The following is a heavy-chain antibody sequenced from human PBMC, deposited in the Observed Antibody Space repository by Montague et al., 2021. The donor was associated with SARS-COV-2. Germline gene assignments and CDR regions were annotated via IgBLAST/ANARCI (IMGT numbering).Heavy chain of an antibody. CDR3: ARHRNYCAHSLDNWFHP. CDR1: GDSTSCPNCY. J-gene: IGHJ5*02. CDR2: IYNSGTT. V-gene: IGHV4-39*01. Sequence: SETLSLTCTVSGDSTSCPNCYWGWIRQPPGKGLDWIGTIYNSGTTYYNPSLKSRLTISIDTSKNQFSLKLSSVTAADTAVYYCARHRNYCAHSLDNWFHPWGQGTLVTVSS. D-gene: IGHD4-17*01.